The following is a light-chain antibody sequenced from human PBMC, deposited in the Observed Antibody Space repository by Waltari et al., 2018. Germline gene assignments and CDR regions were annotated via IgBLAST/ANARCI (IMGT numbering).Light chain of an antibody. CDR1: PSVLYSSRDKNY. CDR2: WAS. Sequence: DIVLTQSPDSLAVSLGARATINCKSSPSVLYSSRDKNYLTWYQQKPGQPPKLLISWASARESGVPDRFSGSGSGTDFTLTISSLQAEDVAVYYCQQYFRAPYTFGQGTKLEIK. J-gene: IGKJ2*01. V-gene: IGKV4-1*01. CDR3: QQYFRAPYT.